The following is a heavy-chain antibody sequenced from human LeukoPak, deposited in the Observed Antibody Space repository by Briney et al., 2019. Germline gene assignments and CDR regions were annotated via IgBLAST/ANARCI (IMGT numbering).Heavy chain of an antibody. CDR2: FAGSDTAK. J-gene: IGHJ4*02. Sequence: GGSLRLSCAASGFDFGAYEMNWVRQAPGKGLEWVAYFAGSDTAKYYADSVRGRFTISRDNAKKSLYLQMNSLRAEDTALYYCTTLGYHLDSWGQGTLVTVSS. CDR3: TTLGYHLDS. CDR1: GFDFGAYE. D-gene: IGHD3-22*01. V-gene: IGHV3-48*03.